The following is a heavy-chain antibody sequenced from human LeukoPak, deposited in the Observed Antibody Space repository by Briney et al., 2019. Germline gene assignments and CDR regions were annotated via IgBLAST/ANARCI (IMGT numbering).Heavy chain of an antibody. V-gene: IGHV4-61*02. J-gene: IGHJ4*02. CDR1: SGSISSGSYD. D-gene: IGHD2-15*01. Sequence: RSATLSLTCTVSSGSISSGSYDWGWIREPAGKGLEWIRGIYTSGKTNYTPSLKSCVTISVDRSKNQVSLKLSSVTAADTAVYYCARELVDIVVVVGAMTQPYYFDYWGQGTLFTVSS. CDR3: ARELVDIVVVVGAMTQPYYFDY. CDR2: IYTSGKT.